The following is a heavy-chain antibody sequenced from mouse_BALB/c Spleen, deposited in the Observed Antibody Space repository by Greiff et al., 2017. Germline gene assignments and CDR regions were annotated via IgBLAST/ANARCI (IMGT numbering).Heavy chain of an antibody. D-gene: IGHD1-1*01. J-gene: IGHJ2*01. CDR3: TRWYYGSSYFDY. Sequence: LKQPGSELVRPGASVKLSCKASGYTFTSYWMHWVKQRPGQGLEWIGNIYPGSGSTNYDEKFKSKATLTVDTSSSTAYMQLSSLTSEDSAVYYCTRWYYGSSYFDYWGQGTTLTVSS. CDR1: GYTFTSYW. CDR2: IYPGSGST. V-gene: IGHV1S22*01.